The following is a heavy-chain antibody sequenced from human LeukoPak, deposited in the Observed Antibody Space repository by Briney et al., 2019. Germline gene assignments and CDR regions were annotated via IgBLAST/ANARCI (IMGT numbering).Heavy chain of an antibody. V-gene: IGHV3-23*01. D-gene: IGHD3-16*01. CDR3: TTTHLGDYYFDY. Sequence: GGSLRLSCAASGFTFSSYAMSWVRQAPGKGLEWVSAISGSGGSTYYADSVKGRFTISRDNSKNTLYLQMNSLKTEDTAMYYCTTTHLGDYYFDYWGLGTLVSVSS. J-gene: IGHJ4*02. CDR1: GFTFSSYA. CDR2: ISGSGGST.